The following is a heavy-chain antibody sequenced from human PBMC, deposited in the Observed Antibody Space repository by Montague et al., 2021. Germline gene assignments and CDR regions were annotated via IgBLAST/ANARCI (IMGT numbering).Heavy chain of an antibody. D-gene: IGHD2-15*01. Sequence: FRSLSWAASGFTFSSHVMHWVRQAPGKGLEWVALISYDGSNTYYVDSVKGRFTISRDNSKNTLYLQMNSLRAEDTAVYYCARGWGLLRVTYLFDYWGQGTLVTVSS. V-gene: IGHV3-30-3*01. CDR2: ISYDGSNT. CDR1: GFTFSSHV. J-gene: IGHJ4*02. CDR3: ARGWGLLRVTYLFDY.